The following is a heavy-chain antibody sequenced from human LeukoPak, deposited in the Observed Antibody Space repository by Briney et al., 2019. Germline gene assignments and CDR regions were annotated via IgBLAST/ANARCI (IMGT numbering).Heavy chain of an antibody. CDR1: GFTFDDYG. J-gene: IGHJ4*02. Sequence: PGGSLRLSCAASGFTFDDYGMSWVRQAPGKGLEWVSGINWNGGSTGYADSVKGRSTISRDNAKNSLYLQMNSLRAEDTALYHCARGGDATFDYWGQGTLVTVSS. CDR3: ARGGDATFDY. V-gene: IGHV3-20*01. CDR2: INWNGGST. D-gene: IGHD2-15*01.